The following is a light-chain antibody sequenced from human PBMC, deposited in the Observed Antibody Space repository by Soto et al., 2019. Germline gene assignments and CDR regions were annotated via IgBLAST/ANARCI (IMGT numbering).Light chain of an antibody. V-gene: IGKV1-33*01. CDR3: HQYDNLSQT. J-gene: IGKJ3*01. CDR1: HDIRDH. CDR2: DAS. Sequence: IPMTQSPSSLSASVGDRVTLTCQASHDIRDHLNWYQQKPGKPPKLLIYDASNLQTGVPSRFSGSGSGTDFTFTISSLQPEDIATYFCHQYDNLSQTFGPGTKVYIK.